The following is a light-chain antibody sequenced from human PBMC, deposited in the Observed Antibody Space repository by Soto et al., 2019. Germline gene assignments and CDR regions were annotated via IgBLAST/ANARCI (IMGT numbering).Light chain of an antibody. CDR1: NIAGTR. V-gene: IGLV3-21*02. CDR3: QVWDSSSDHSV. CDR2: NDF. J-gene: IGLJ2*01. Sequence: SYELTQPPSVSVAPGQTARLTCVSNNIAGTRVHWYQQKPGQAPVLVVYNDFDRPSGIRERFSGSKSGDTATLTSSGVEAGDEADYVCQVWDSSSDHSVFGGGTKVTVL.